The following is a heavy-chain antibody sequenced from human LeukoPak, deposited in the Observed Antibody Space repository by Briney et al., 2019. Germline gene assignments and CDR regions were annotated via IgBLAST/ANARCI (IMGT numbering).Heavy chain of an antibody. D-gene: IGHD3-10*01. CDR3: TTTPLWFGELDNYYYYGMDV. Sequence: GGSLRLSCAASGFTFSNAWMSWVRQAPGKGLEWVGRIKSKTDGGTADYAAPVKGRFTISRDDSKNTLYLQMNSLKTEDTAVYYCTTTPLWFGELDNYYYYGMDVWGKGTTVTVSS. V-gene: IGHV3-15*01. J-gene: IGHJ6*04. CDR1: GFTFSNAW. CDR2: IKSKTDGGTA.